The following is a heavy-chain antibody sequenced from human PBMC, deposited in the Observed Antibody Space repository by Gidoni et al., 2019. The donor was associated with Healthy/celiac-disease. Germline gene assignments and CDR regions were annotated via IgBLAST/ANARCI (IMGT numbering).Heavy chain of an antibody. CDR3: ARDLLWFGEYRVGPGEYFHH. CDR2: ISSSSSTI. V-gene: IGHV3-48*02. Sequence: EVQLVESGGGLVQPGGSLRLACAASGFTFSSYSMTWVRQAPGKGLEWVSYISSSSSTIYYADAVKGRFTISRDNAKNSLYLQMNSLRDEDTAVYYCARDLLWFGEYRVGPGEYFHHWGQGTLVTVSS. CDR1: GFTFSSYS. J-gene: IGHJ1*01. D-gene: IGHD3-10*01.